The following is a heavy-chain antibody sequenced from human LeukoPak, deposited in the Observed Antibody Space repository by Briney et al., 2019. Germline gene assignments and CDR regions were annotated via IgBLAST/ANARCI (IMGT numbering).Heavy chain of an antibody. Sequence: GGSLRLSCVGSGFSFSDSWMTWVRRAPGKGLEWVANINQGGSERNHVDSVKGRFTISRDDARTSLFLQMNSLRAEDTGVYYCGRGDGYLVDHWGQGALVAVST. CDR2: INQGGSER. V-gene: IGHV3-7*01. D-gene: IGHD5-24*01. CDR3: GRGDGYLVDH. J-gene: IGHJ4*02. CDR1: GFSFSDSW.